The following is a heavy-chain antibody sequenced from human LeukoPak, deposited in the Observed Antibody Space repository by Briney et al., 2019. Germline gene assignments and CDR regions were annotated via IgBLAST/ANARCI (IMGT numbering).Heavy chain of an antibody. D-gene: IGHD6-13*01. J-gene: IGHJ6*03. CDR1: GYTFTGYY. CDR2: INPSSGGA. CDR3: ARSSPPTYYHFYYYMDV. Sequence: ASVKVSCKASGYTFTGYYMHWVRQAPGQGLEWMGRINPSSGGAKYAQNFQGRVIMTTDTSISTAYMELSSLRSDDTAVYYCARSSPPTYYHFYYYMDVWGKGSTVTVSS. V-gene: IGHV1-2*02.